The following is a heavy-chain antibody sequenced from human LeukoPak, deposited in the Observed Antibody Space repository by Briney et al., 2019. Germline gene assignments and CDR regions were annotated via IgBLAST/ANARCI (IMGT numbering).Heavy chain of an antibody. CDR1: GGSIRSYY. J-gene: IGHJ4*02. V-gene: IGHV4-59*12. CDR3: ARAPGAALD. D-gene: IGHD2-15*01. Sequence: SETLSLTCTVSGGSIRSYYWSWIRQPPGKGLEWIGNIYDSGSTKYNPPLKSRVTISVDTSKNEFSLKLNSVTAADTAVYYCARAPGAALDWGQGTLVTVSS. CDR2: IYDSGST.